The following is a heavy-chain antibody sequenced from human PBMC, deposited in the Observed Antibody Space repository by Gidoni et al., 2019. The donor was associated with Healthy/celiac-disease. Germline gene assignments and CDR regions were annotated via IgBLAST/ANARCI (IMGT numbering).Heavy chain of an antibody. CDR3: TRDIEGGSYSDTSPFDY. J-gene: IGHJ4*02. Sequence: EVQLVESGGGLVKPGRSLRLSCTASGFTFGDYAMSWFRRDPGKGVEWVGFMRSKAYGGTKEYAASVKGRFTISRDDSKSIAYLQMNSLKTEDTAVYYCTRDIEGGSYSDTSPFDYWGQGTLVTVSS. V-gene: IGHV3-49*05. CDR2: MRSKAYGGTK. CDR1: GFTFGDYA. D-gene: IGHD1-26*01.